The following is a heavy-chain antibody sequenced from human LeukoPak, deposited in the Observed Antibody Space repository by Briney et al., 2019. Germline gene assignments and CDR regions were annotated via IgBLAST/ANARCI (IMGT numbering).Heavy chain of an antibody. Sequence: GGSLRLSCAASGFTFSSYSMNWVRQAPGKGLEWVAVISYDGSNKYYADSVKGRFTISRDNSKNTLYLQMNSLRAEDTAVYYCAKDGNVDTAMVCDYWGQGTLVTVSS. V-gene: IGHV3-30*18. J-gene: IGHJ4*02. CDR2: ISYDGSNK. D-gene: IGHD5-18*01. CDR3: AKDGNVDTAMVCDY. CDR1: GFTFSSYS.